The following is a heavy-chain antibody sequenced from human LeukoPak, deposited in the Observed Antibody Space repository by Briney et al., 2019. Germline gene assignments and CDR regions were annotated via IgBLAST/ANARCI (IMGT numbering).Heavy chain of an antibody. V-gene: IGHV3-48*04. Sequence: PGGSLRLSCAASGFTFSSYSMNWVRQAPGKGLEWVSYISSSSSTIYYADSVKGRFTISRDNAKNSLYLQMNSLRAEDTAVYYCARDSKLWFGELWDAFDIWGQGTMVTVSS. CDR3: ARDSKLWFGELWDAFDI. D-gene: IGHD3-10*01. CDR2: ISSSSSTI. CDR1: GFTFSSYS. J-gene: IGHJ3*02.